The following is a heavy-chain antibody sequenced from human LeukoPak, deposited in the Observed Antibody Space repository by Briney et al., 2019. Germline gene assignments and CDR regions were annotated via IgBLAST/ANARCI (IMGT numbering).Heavy chain of an antibody. J-gene: IGHJ4*02. CDR1: GDSTSSYY. D-gene: IGHD3-22*01. V-gene: IGHV4-59*01. CDR3: AIHGTAYYFSDY. CDR2: IYYTGTT. Sequence: SETLSLTCTVSGDSTSSYYWSWIRQPPGKGLEWIGYIYYTGTTNYNPSLKSRVVISLDTSRNQFSLKLSSVTAADTAVYYCAIHGTAYYFSDYWGQGTLVTVSS.